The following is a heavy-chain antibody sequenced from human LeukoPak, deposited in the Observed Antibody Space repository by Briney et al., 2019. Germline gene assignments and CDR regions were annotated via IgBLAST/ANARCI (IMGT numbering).Heavy chain of an antibody. CDR3: ARVTMATTH. CDR2: IIPIFGTA. D-gene: IGHD5-24*01. CDR1: GYTFTSNS. J-gene: IGHJ4*02. Sequence: SVKVSCKASGYTFTSNSISWVQQAPGQGLEWMGGIIPIFGTANYAQKFQGRVTITADESTSTAYMELSSLRSEDTAVYYCARVTMATTHWGQGTLVTVSS. V-gene: IGHV1-69*13.